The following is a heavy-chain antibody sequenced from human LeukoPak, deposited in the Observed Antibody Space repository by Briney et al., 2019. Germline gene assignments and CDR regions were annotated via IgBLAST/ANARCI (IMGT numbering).Heavy chain of an antibody. Sequence: TSETLFLTCTVSGGSINSYYWSWIRQPPGKGLEWIGYISYSGSTSYNPSLENRVAISVDTSKNQFSLKLSSVTAADTAVYYCVRHGGFSSPAAVWGQGTLVTVSS. CDR3: VRHGGFSSPAAV. J-gene: IGHJ4*02. V-gene: IGHV4-59*08. CDR2: ISYSGST. CDR1: GGSINSYY. D-gene: IGHD6-13*01.